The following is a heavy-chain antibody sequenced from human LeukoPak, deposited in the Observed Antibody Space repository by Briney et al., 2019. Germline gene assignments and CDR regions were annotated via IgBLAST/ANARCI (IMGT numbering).Heavy chain of an antibody. V-gene: IGHV3-23*01. Sequence: PGGSLRLSCAASGFTFSAYGMSWVRQSPRKGLEWVSGVSGADGTTYYADSVKGRFTISRDNSKSTLYLQMNNLRAEDTAVYYCAKHWSYCSTTSCFFNYYYYDMDVWGKGTTVTVSS. CDR1: GFTFSAYG. CDR3: AKHWSYCSTTSCFFNYYYYDMDV. D-gene: IGHD2-2*01. J-gene: IGHJ6*03. CDR2: VSGADGTT.